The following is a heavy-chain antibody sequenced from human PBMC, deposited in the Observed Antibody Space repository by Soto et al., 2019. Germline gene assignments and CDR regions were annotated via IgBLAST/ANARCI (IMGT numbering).Heavy chain of an antibody. J-gene: IGHJ4*02. CDR2: ITSGGTT. D-gene: IGHD1-1*01. V-gene: IGHV3-23*01. CDR3: AKRHTTVPPPANYFDY. Sequence: EVQLLESGGELVQPGGSLRLSCAAFGFTFSSYTMNWVRQAPGKGLDWVSTITSGGTTYYADSVKGRFTISRDDSTNTLYLQMNSLRAEDTALYYCAKRHTTVPPPANYFDYWGQGTLVTVSS. CDR1: GFTFSSYT.